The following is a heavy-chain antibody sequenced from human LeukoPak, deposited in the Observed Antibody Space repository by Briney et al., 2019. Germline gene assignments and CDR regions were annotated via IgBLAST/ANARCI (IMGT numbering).Heavy chain of an antibody. Sequence: SETLSLTCTVSGGSISSSSYYWGWIRQPPGKGLEWIGSIYYSGSTYYNPSLKSRVTISVDTSKNQFSLKLSSVTAADTAVYYCARRQRTGGKQYYYDSSGYYPFDYWGQGTLVTVSS. J-gene: IGHJ4*02. CDR3: ARRQRTGGKQYYYDSSGYYPFDY. V-gene: IGHV4-39*01. CDR1: GGSISSSSYY. CDR2: IYYSGST. D-gene: IGHD3-22*01.